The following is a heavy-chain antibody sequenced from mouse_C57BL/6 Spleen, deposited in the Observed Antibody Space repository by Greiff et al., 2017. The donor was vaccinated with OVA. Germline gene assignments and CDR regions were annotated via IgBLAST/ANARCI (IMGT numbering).Heavy chain of an antibody. V-gene: IGHV5-4*01. Sequence: EVKLMESGGGLVKPGGSLKLSCAASGFTFSSYAMSWVRQTPEKRLEWVATISDGGSYTYYPDNVKGRFPISRDNAKNNLYLQMSHLKSEDTAMYYCARDGALYGSSLGYFDVWGTGTTVTVSS. CDR1: GFTFSSYA. CDR2: ISDGGSYT. J-gene: IGHJ1*03. CDR3: ARDGALYGSSLGYFDV. D-gene: IGHD1-1*01.